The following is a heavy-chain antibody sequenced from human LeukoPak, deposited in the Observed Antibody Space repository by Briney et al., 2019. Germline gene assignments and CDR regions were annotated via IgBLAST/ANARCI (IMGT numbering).Heavy chain of an antibody. Sequence: ASVKVSCKASGYTFTGYYMHWVRQAPGQGLEWMGWINPNSGGTNYAQKFQGRVTMTRDTSISTAYMELSRLRSDDTAVYYCAREGEDSSSGGWFDPWGQGTLVTVSS. D-gene: IGHD6-13*01. V-gene: IGHV1-2*02. CDR1: GYTFTGYY. CDR3: AREGEDSSSGGWFDP. J-gene: IGHJ5*02. CDR2: INPNSGGT.